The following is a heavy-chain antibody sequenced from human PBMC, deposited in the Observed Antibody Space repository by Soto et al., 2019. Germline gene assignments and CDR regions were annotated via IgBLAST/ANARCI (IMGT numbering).Heavy chain of an antibody. CDR1: GFTFSSYG. J-gene: IGHJ6*02. D-gene: IGHD6-13*01. Sequence: QVQLVESGGGVVQPGRSLRLSCAASGFTFSSYGMHWVRQAPGKGLEWVAVISYDGSNKYYADSVKGRFTISRDNSKNTLYLQMNSLRAEDTAVYYCAKLGSSWFYHYYGMDVWGQGTTVTVSS. CDR3: AKLGSSWFYHYYGMDV. V-gene: IGHV3-30*18. CDR2: ISYDGSNK.